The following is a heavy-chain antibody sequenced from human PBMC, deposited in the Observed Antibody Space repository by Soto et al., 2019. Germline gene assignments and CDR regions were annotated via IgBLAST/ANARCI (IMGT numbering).Heavy chain of an antibody. Sequence: AGGSLRLSSPATGFTFGDYAMSWVRQAPGKGLEWVGFIRSKAYGGTTEYAASVKGRFTISRDDSKSIAYLQMNSLKTEDTAVYYCTRDSSSPYYYYGMDVWGQGTTVNVSS. CDR3: TRDSSSPYYYYGMDV. J-gene: IGHJ6*02. D-gene: IGHD6-6*01. CDR1: GFTFGDYA. CDR2: IRSKAYGGTT. V-gene: IGHV3-49*04.